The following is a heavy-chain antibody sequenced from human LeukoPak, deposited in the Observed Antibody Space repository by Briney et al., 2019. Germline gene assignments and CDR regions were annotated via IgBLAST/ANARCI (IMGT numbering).Heavy chain of an antibody. CDR2: ISGSGGST. CDR3: AKDRGYCSSTSCLNWFDP. Sequence: GGSLRLSCAASGFTFSSYAMSWVRQAPGKGLEWVSAISGSGGSTYYADSVKGRFTISRDNSNHTLYLQMNSLRAEDTAVYYCAKDRGYCSSTSCLNWFDPWGQGTLITVSS. CDR1: GFTFSSYA. V-gene: IGHV3-23*01. D-gene: IGHD2-2*01. J-gene: IGHJ5*02.